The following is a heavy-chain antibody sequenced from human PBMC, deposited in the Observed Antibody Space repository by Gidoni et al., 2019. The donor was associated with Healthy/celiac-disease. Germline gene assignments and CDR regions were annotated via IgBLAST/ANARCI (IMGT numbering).Heavy chain of an antibody. CDR3: AKDPGLRYFDWSPYYFDY. J-gene: IGHJ4*02. Sequence: EVQLLASGGGLVQPGGSLRLSCAASGFPFSSYAMSWVRQAPGKGLEWVSAISGSGGSTYYADSVKGRFTISRDNSKNTLYLQMNSLRAEDTAVYYCAKDPGLRYFDWSPYYFDYWGQGTLVTVSS. D-gene: IGHD3-9*01. V-gene: IGHV3-23*01. CDR1: GFPFSSYA. CDR2: ISGSGGST.